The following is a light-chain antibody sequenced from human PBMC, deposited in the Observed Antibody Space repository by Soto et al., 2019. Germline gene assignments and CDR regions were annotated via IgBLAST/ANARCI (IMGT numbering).Light chain of an antibody. J-gene: IGKJ1*01. CDR1: QTISTW. Sequence: DIQMTQSTSTLSASVSDRVTITCRASQTISTWLAWYQQKIGKAPKLLIYDASNLESGVPSRFSGSGSGTEFTLTISSLQPDDFAIYYCQQYYRYSTFGQGTKVDI. V-gene: IGKV1-5*01. CDR2: DAS. CDR3: QQYYRYST.